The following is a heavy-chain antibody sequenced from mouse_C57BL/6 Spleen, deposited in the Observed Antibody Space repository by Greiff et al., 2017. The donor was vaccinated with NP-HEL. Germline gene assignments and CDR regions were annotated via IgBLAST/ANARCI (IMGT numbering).Heavy chain of an antibody. CDR3: TPFITTVVAPI. D-gene: IGHD1-1*01. CDR2: IDPENGDT. CDR1: GFNIKDDY. J-gene: IGHJ4*01. V-gene: IGHV14-4*01. Sequence: VQLKQSGAELVRPGASVKLSCTASGFNIKDDYMHWVKQRPEQGLEWIGWIDPENGDTEYASKFQGKATITADTSSNTAYLQLSSLTSEDTAVYYCTPFITTVVAPIWGQGTSVTVSS.